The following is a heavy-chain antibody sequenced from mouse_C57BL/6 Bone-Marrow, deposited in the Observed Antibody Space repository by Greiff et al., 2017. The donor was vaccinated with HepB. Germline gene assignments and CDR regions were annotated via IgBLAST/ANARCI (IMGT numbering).Heavy chain of an antibody. CDR2: ISSGGDYI. CDR3: TRDEVYYGSSYGAY. J-gene: IGHJ3*01. Sequence: EVQLQESGEGLVKPGGSLKLSCAASGFTFSSYAMSWVRQTPEKRLEWVAYISSGGDYIYYADTVKGRFTISRDNARNTLYLQMSSLKSEDTAMYYCTRDEVYYGSSYGAYWGQGTLVTVSA. V-gene: IGHV5-9-1*02. D-gene: IGHD1-1*01. CDR1: GFTFSSYA.